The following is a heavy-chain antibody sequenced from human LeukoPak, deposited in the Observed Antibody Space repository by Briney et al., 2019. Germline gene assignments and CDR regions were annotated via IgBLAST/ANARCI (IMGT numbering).Heavy chain of an antibody. D-gene: IGHD2-21*01. Sequence: PSQTLSLTCAVSGGSISSGGYSWSWLRQPPGKGLEWIGYIYHSGSTYYNPSLKSRVTISVDRSKNQFSLKLSSVTAADTAVYYCARAVVVRDYYFDYWGQGTLVTVSS. CDR3: ARAVVVRDYYFDY. CDR2: IYHSGST. V-gene: IGHV4-30-2*01. CDR1: GGSISSGGYS. J-gene: IGHJ4*02.